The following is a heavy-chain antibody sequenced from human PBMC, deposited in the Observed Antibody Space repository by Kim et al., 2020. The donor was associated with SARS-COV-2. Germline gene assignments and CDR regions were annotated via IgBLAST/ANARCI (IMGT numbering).Heavy chain of an antibody. V-gene: IGHV1-2*06. J-gene: IGHJ6*03. CDR2: INPNSGGT. Sequence: ASVKVSCKASGYTFTGYYMHWVRQAPGQGLEWMGRINPNSGGTNYAQKFQGRVTMTRDTSISTAYMELSRLRSDDTAVYYCARGGGWELLLYYYYYMDVWGKGTTVTVSS. CDR1: GYTFTGYY. D-gene: IGHD1-26*01. CDR3: ARGGGWELLLYYYYYMDV.